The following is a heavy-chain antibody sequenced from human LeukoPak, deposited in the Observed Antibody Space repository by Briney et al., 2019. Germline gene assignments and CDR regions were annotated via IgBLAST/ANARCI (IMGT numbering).Heavy chain of an antibody. CDR1: GGSFSGYY. CDR2: INHSGST. V-gene: IGHV4-34*01. Sequence: PSETLSLTCAVYGGSFSGYYWSWIRQPPGKGLEWIGEINHSGSTNYNPSLKSRVTISVDTSKNQFSLKLSSVTAADTAVYYCANLISGAAGTAYYYGMDVWGQGTTVTVSS. J-gene: IGHJ6*02. CDR3: ANLISGAAGTAYYYGMDV. D-gene: IGHD6-13*01.